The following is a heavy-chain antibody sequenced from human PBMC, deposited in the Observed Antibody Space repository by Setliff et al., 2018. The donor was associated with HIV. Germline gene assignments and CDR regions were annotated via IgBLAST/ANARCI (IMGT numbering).Heavy chain of an antibody. J-gene: IGHJ6*03. CDR2: IYYSGST. Sequence: SETLSLTCTVSGGSITTSTFYWGWIRQPPGKGLEWIGSIYYSGSTYYNPSLKSRLTITQHTSKNHFSLSLSSVTAADTAVYYCARHDHSDNLSYPMGVWGKGTTVTVSS. CDR1: GGSITTSTFY. D-gene: IGHD3-22*01. V-gene: IGHV4-39*02. CDR3: ARHDHSDNLSYPMGV.